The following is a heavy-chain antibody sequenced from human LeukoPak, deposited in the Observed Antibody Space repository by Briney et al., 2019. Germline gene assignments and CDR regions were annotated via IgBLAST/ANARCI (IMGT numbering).Heavy chain of an antibody. D-gene: IGHD3-3*01. Sequence: KPSETLSLTCTVSGGSISSSSYYWGWIRQPPGKGLEWIGSIYYSGSTYYNPSLKSRVTISVDTSKNQFSLKLSSVTAADTAVYYCARHAEIYDSWMDYWGQGTLVTVSS. CDR3: ARHAEIYDSWMDY. J-gene: IGHJ4*02. V-gene: IGHV4-39*01. CDR1: GGSISSSSYY. CDR2: IYYSGST.